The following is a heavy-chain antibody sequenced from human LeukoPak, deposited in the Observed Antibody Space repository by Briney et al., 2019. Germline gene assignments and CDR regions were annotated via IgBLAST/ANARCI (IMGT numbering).Heavy chain of an antibody. J-gene: IGHJ4*02. CDR2: ISAYNGNT. Sequence: ASVKVSCKASGYTFTSYGISWVRQAPGQGLEWMGWISAYNGNTNYAQKFQGRVTITADKSTSTAYMELSSLRSEDTAVYYCARGSQQLVYDYWGQGTLVTVSS. CDR3: ARGSQQLVYDY. CDR1: GYTFTSYG. D-gene: IGHD6-13*01. V-gene: IGHV1-18*01.